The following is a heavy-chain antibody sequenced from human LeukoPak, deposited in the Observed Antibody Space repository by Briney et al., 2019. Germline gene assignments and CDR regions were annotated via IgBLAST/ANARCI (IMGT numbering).Heavy chain of an antibody. J-gene: IGHJ5*02. CDR1: GYTFSGYF. CDR2: ITPNSGGT. V-gene: IGHV1-2*02. D-gene: IGHD1-26*01. CDR3: ARPLKSGNYGRFDP. Sequence: ASVKVSCKASGYTFSGYFLHWVRQAPGRGLEWKGWITPNSGGTNYAQKFQGRVTMTRDTSSNTAYMELSSLTSDDTAVYYYARPLKSGNYGRFDPWGQGTLVTVSS.